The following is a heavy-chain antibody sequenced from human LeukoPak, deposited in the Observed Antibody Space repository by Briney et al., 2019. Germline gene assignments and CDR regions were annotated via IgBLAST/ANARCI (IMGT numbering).Heavy chain of an antibody. CDR1: GFTFSSYA. J-gene: IGHJ6*03. D-gene: IGHD1-1*01. V-gene: IGHV3-30*04. CDR2: ISYDGSNK. CDR3: AREGSLERGPYYMDV. Sequence: GGSLRLSCAASGFTFSSYAMHWVRQAPGKGLEWVAVISYDGSNKYYADSVKGRFTISRDNSKNTLYLQMNSLRAEDTAVYYCAREGSLERGPYYMDVWGKGTTVTVSS.